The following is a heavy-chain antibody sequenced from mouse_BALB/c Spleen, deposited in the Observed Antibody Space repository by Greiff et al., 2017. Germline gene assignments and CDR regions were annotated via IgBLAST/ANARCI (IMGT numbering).Heavy chain of an antibody. CDR1: GFTFSDYY. CDR2: ISDGGSYT. V-gene: IGHV5-4*02. J-gene: IGHJ3*01. Sequence: EVQVVESGGGLVKPGGSLKLSCAASGFTFSDYYMYWVRQTPEKRLEWVATISDGGSYTYYPDSVKGRFTISRDNAKNNLYLQMSSLKSEDTAMYYCARGDYDEFAYWGQGTLVTVSA. CDR3: ARGDYDEFAY. D-gene: IGHD2-4*01.